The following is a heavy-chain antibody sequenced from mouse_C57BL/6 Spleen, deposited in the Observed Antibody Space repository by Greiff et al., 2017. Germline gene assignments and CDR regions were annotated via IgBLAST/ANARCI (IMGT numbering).Heavy chain of an antibody. J-gene: IGHJ1*03. CDR3: ARDGSNYEEYFDV. V-gene: IGHV5-4*01. Sequence: DVMLVESGGGLVKPGGSLKLSCAASGFTFSSYAMSWVRQTPEKRLEWVATISDGGSYTYYPDNVKGRFTISRDNAKNNLYLQMSHLKSEDTSVYYCARDGSNYEEYFDVWGTGTTVTVSS. CDR2: ISDGGSYT. CDR1: GFTFSSYA. D-gene: IGHD2-5*01.